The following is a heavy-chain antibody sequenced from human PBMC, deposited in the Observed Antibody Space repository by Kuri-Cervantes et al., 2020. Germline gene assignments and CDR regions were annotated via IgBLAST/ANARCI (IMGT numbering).Heavy chain of an antibody. CDR3: ARDVGYCSSTSCFNWFDP. V-gene: IGHV4-59*01. CDR2: IYYSGST. J-gene: IGHJ5*02. Sequence: SQTLSLTCAVYGGSFSGYYWSWIRQPPGKGLEWIGYIYYSGSTNYNPSLKSRVTISVDTSKNQFSLKLSSVTAADTAVYYCARDVGYCSSTSCFNWFDPWGQGTLVTVSS. CDR1: GGSFSGYY. D-gene: IGHD2-2*01.